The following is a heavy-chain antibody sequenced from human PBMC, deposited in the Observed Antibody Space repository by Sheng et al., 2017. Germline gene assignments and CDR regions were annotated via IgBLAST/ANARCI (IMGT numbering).Heavy chain of an antibody. J-gene: IGHJ4*02. CDR1: GFTFGDYA. CDR3: TRAMVRGLYFDY. V-gene: IGHV3-49*04. CDR2: IRSKAYGGTT. Sequence: EVQLVESGGGLVQPGRSLRLSCTASGFTFGDYAMSWVRQAPGKGLEWVGFIRSKAYGGTTEYAASVKGRLTISRDDSKSIAYLQMKSLKTEDTAVYYCTRAMVRGLYFDYWGQGTLVTVSS. D-gene: IGHD3-10*01.